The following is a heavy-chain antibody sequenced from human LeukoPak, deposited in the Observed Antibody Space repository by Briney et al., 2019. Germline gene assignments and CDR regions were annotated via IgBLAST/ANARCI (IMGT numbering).Heavy chain of an antibody. CDR1: GGSISSYY. J-gene: IGHJ2*01. Sequence: SETLSLTCTVSGGSISSYYWSWIRQPPGKGLEWIGYIYYSGSTNYNPSLKSRVTISVDTSKNQFSLKLSSVTAADTAVYYCARYPGGYWYFDLWGRGTLVTVSS. D-gene: IGHD1-1*01. V-gene: IGHV4-59*01. CDR3: ARYPGGYWYFDL. CDR2: IYYSGST.